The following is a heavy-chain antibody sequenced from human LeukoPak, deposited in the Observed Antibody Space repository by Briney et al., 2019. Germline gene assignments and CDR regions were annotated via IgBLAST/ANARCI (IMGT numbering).Heavy chain of an antibody. D-gene: IGHD2-2*01. V-gene: IGHV1-69*06. Sequence: ASVKVSCKASGGTFGSYAISWVRQAPGQGLEWMGGIIPIFGTANYAQKFQGRVTITADNSTSTAYMELSSLRSEDTAVYYCATDIVVPAAPPAFDIWGQGTMVTVSS. CDR3: ATDIVVPAAPPAFDI. J-gene: IGHJ3*02. CDR1: GGTFGSYA. CDR2: IIPIFGTA.